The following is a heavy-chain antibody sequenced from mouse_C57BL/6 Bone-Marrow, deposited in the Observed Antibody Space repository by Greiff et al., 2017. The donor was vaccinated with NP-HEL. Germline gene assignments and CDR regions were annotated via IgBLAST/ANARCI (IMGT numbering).Heavy chain of an antibody. Sequence: EVKLMESGGGLVQPGGSMKLSCVASGFTFSNYWMNWVRQSPEKGLEWVAQIRLKSDNYATHYAESVKGRFTISRDDSKSSVYLQMNNLRAEDTGIYYCTTGSYYSNPAWFAYWGQGTLVTVSA. J-gene: IGHJ3*01. V-gene: IGHV6-3*01. CDR1: GFTFSNYW. CDR2: IRLKSDNYAT. D-gene: IGHD2-5*01. CDR3: TTGSYYSNPAWFAY.